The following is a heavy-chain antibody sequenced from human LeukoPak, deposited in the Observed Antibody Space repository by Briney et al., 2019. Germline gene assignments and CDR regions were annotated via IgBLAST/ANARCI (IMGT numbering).Heavy chain of an antibody. J-gene: IGHJ4*02. Sequence: SETLSLTCTVSGGSISGSSDYWGWIRQPPGKGLEWIASIYYSGNSYYHPSLKSRVTISVDTSKNQLSLKLTFVTAADTAVYYCARLDWGSGGSGSFDYWGQGTLVTVSS. CDR2: IYYSGNS. V-gene: IGHV4-39*01. D-gene: IGHD7-27*01. CDR1: GGSISGSSDY. CDR3: ARLDWGSGGSGSFDY.